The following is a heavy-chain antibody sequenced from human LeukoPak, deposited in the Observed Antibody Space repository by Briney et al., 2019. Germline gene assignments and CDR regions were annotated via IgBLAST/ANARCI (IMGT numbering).Heavy chain of an antibody. D-gene: IGHD6-13*01. CDR1: GGSISSGGHY. J-gene: IGHJ5*02. Sequence: PSETLSLTCTVSGGSISSGGHYWSWIRQPPGKGLEWIGYIHHSGSTYYNPSLKSRVTISVDRSKNQFSLKLSSVTAADTAVYYCARDGAAAGRARLNWFDPWGQGTLVTVSS. CDR2: IHHSGST. V-gene: IGHV4-30-2*01. CDR3: ARDGAAAGRARLNWFDP.